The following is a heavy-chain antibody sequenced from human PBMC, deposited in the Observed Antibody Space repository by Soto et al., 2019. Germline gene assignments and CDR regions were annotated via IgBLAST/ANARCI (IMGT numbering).Heavy chain of an antibody. J-gene: IGHJ4*02. Sequence: QVQLVQSGAEVKKPGSSVKVSCKASGGTFSSYAISWVRQAPGQGLEWMGGMIPIFGTANYAQKFQGRVTITADKSTSTAYRELSSLRSEDTDVYYCARRSSSWPLHFDYWGQGTLVTVSS. CDR3: ARRSSSWPLHFDY. CDR2: MIPIFGTA. CDR1: GGTFSSYA. V-gene: IGHV1-69*06. D-gene: IGHD6-13*01.